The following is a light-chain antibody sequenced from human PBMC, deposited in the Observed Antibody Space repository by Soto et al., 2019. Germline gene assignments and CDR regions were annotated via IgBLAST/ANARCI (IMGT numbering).Light chain of an antibody. Sequence: QSALTQPASVSGSPGQSITISCTGTSSDVGGYNFVSWYQQYPGKVPKLIIYEVSNRPSGVSNRFSGSKSGNTASLNISGRQPDDEADYYCSSYRRTSTLVFGGATKLPVL. CDR1: SSDVGGYNF. J-gene: IGLJ3*02. CDR3: SSYRRTSTLV. CDR2: EVS. V-gene: IGLV2-14*01.